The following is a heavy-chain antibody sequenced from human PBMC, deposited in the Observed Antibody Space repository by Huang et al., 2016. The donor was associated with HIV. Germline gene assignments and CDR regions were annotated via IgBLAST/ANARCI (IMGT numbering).Heavy chain of an antibody. CDR2: ISTDNLHT. Sequence: QVQLVQSGDEVKKPGASVKVSCKASGYTFTDYGISWVRQAPGHGLGWGGVISTDNLHTDDVQKGQVRVTMTTDTSTSTAYMELRSLTSDDTAVYYCARDRGRHYYDTTGYRTYDGFDFWGRGTMVSVSS. J-gene: IGHJ3*01. CDR1: GYTFTDYG. CDR3: ARDRGRHYYDTTGYRTYDGFDF. V-gene: IGHV1-18*04. D-gene: IGHD3-22*01.